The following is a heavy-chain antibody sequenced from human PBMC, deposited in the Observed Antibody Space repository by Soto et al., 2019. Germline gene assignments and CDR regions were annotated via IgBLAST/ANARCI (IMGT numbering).Heavy chain of an antibody. CDR3: ARGATHGSSWYFWFDP. D-gene: IGHD6-13*01. CDR2: IIPLFGTT. J-gene: IGHJ5*02. Sequence: QVQLVQSGAEVRMPGSSVKVSCKASGGTFSTYPINWVRQAPGQGLEWMGGIIPLFGTTNYAQKFKGRVTSTADEYTSTAYMELSSLRAEDAAVYYCARGATHGSSWYFWFDPWGQGTLVTVSS. V-gene: IGHV1-69*01. CDR1: GGTFSTYP.